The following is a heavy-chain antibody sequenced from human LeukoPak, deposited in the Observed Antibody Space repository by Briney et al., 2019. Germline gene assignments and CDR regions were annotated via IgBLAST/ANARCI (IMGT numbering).Heavy chain of an antibody. V-gene: IGHV3-9*01. CDR3: AKGGSPYDFWSGYPDY. D-gene: IGHD3-3*01. CDR2: ISWNSGSI. J-gene: IGHJ4*02. Sequence: TLCLTCEASRLTCDDNALLSVGPAPVKNQKGGSGISWNSGSIGYADSVKVRFTISRDNAKNSLDLQMNSLRAEDTALYYCAKGGSPYDFWSGYPDYWGQGTLVTVSS. CDR1: RLTCDDNA.